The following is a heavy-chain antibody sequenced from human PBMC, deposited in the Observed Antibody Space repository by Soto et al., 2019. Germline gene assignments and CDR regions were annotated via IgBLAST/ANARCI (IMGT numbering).Heavy chain of an antibody. J-gene: IGHJ5*02. Sequence: QVQLVQSGAEVKKPGASVKVSCKASGYTFTSYDINWVRQATGQGLEWMGWMNPNSGNTGYAQKFQGRVTMTRNTSISTAYMELSSLRSDDTAVYYCARGRGGSKRGHDYGYPGNWFDPWGQGTLVTVSS. CDR1: GYTFTSYD. CDR3: ARGRGGSKRGHDYGYPGNWFDP. D-gene: IGHD4-17*01. CDR2: MNPNSGNT. V-gene: IGHV1-8*01.